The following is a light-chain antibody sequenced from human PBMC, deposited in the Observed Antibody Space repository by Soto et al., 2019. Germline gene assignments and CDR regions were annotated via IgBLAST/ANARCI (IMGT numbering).Light chain of an antibody. Sequence: HSALTQPASVSGSPGQSITISCTGTSSDVGGYNYVSWYQHHPGKAPKLMIYDVSNRPSGVSNRFSGSKSGNTASLTISGLQPEDEADYYCCSYTTSNTRQIVFGTGTKLTVL. J-gene: IGLJ1*01. CDR2: DVS. CDR3: CSYTTSNTRQIV. CDR1: SSDVGGYNY. V-gene: IGLV2-14*03.